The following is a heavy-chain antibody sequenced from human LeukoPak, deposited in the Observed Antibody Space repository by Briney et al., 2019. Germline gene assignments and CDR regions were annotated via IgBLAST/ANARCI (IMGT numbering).Heavy chain of an antibody. D-gene: IGHD3-3*01. CDR1: GGTFSSYA. Sequence: SVKVSCKASGGTFSSYAISWVRQAPGQGLEWMGGIIPIFGTANYAQKLQGRVTITADESTSTAYMELSSLRSEDTAVYYCASTAPTYYDFWSGPHDYWGQGTLVTVSS. CDR3: ASTAPTYYDFWSGPHDY. V-gene: IGHV1-69*13. J-gene: IGHJ4*02. CDR2: IIPIFGTA.